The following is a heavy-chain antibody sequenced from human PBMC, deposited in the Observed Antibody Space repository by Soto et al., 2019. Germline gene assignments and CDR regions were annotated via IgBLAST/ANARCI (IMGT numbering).Heavy chain of an antibody. CDR2: ISAYNGNT. CDR3: ARGPYDYPYYMDV. V-gene: IGHV1-18*01. CDR1: GYTFTSYG. Sequence: ASVKLSCTDSGYTFTSYGISCVRQAPGQGLEWMGWISAYNGNTNYAQKLQGRVTMTTDTSTSTAYMELRSPRSDDTAVYYCARGPYDYPYYMDVWGKGTTVTVSS. D-gene: IGHD3-16*01. J-gene: IGHJ6*03.